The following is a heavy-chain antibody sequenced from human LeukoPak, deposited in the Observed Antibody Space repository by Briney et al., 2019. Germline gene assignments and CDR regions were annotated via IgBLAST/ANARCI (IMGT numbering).Heavy chain of an antibody. CDR3: GRDPNGDYVGAFES. Sequence: PGGSLRLSCAASGFTLSTYGMTWVRQAPGKGLEWVSSIRGSGDYTDYADSVRGRFTISRDNSKNTLHLHMNSLSAEDTAVYFCGRDPNGDYVGAFESWGQGTLVTVSS. CDR2: IRGSGDYT. J-gene: IGHJ3*01. CDR1: GFTLSTYG. V-gene: IGHV3-23*01. D-gene: IGHD4-17*01.